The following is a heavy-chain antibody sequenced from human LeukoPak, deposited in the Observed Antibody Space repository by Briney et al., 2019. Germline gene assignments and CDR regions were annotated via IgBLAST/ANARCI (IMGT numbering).Heavy chain of an antibody. J-gene: IGHJ3*02. CDR1: GGSIGSHY. Sequence: SQTLSLTCTVSGGSIGSHYWTWIRQPPGKGLEWIGYIYYSGSTNYNPSLKSRVTISADTSMNQFSLRLKSMTAADTAVYYCARRGPGGRAFDIWGQGTVVPVSS. V-gene: IGHV4-59*08. CDR2: IYYSGST. CDR3: ARRGPGGRAFDI. D-gene: IGHD3-10*01.